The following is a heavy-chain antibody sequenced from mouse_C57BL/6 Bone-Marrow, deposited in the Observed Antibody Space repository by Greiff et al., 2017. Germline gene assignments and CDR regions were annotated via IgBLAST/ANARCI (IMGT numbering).Heavy chain of an antibody. CDR1: GFTFSDYY. J-gene: IGHJ3*01. CDR3: ERQDDYGGGPSWFAY. V-gene: IGHV5-12*01. CDR2: ISNGGGST. D-gene: IGHD2-4*01. Sequence: DVMLVESGGGLVQPGGSLKLSCAASGFTFSDYYMYWVRQTPEKRLEWVAYISNGGGSTYYPATVKGRFTISRDNTKNSLNLQMRRMKSEDTAMYYCERQDDYGGGPSWFAYWGQGTLVTVSA.